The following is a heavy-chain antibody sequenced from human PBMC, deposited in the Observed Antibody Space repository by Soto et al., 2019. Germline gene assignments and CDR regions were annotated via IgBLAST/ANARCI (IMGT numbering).Heavy chain of an antibody. V-gene: IGHV4-4*07. Sequence: TLSLTCTVSGGSGSSDYWSWIRHPAVKGLECIGRIYTSGSTNYNPSLKRRVTMSVDTSKNQFSLKLSSVTAADTAVYYCARAIWYSGSYEGDAFDICAQGTMVTVSS. J-gene: IGHJ3*02. CDR2: IYTSGST. CDR3: ARAIWYSGSYEGDAFDI. CDR1: GGSGSSDY. D-gene: IGHD1-26*01.